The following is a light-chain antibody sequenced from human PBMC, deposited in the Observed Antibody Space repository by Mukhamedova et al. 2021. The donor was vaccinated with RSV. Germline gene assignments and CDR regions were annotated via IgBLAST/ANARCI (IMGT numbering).Light chain of an antibody. CDR1: QSISSW. J-gene: IGKJ1*01. CDR2: KAS. Sequence: GDRVTITCRACQSISSWLAWYQQKPGKAPKLLIYKASSLESGVPSRFSGSGSGTEFTLTISSLQPDDFATYYCQQYNSYWTFGQGT. V-gene: IGKV1-5*03. CDR3: QQYNSYWT.